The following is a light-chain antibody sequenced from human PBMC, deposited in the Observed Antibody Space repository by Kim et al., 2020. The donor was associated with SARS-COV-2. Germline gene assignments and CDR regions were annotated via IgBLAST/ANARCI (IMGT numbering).Light chain of an antibody. Sequence: PGQRVTLSCSGSSSNIGSNTVNWYQQLPGTAPKLLIYSNNQRPSGVPDRFSGSKSGTSASLAISGLQSEDEADYYCAAWDDSLNALFGGGTQLTVL. CDR1: SSNIGSNT. CDR3: AAWDDSLNAL. CDR2: SNN. J-gene: IGLJ2*01. V-gene: IGLV1-44*01.